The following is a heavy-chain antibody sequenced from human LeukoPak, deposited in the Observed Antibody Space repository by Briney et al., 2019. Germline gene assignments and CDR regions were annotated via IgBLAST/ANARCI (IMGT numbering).Heavy chain of an antibody. CDR2: ISGSGGST. Sequence: TGGSLRLSCAASGFTFSSYAMSWVRQDPGKGLEWVSAISGSGGSTYYADSVKGRFTISRDNSKNTLYLQMNSLRAEDTAVYYCAKGGYCSSTSCYSSDYWGQGTLVTVSS. D-gene: IGHD2-2*02. CDR3: AKGGYCSSTSCYSSDY. J-gene: IGHJ4*02. V-gene: IGHV3-23*01. CDR1: GFTFSSYA.